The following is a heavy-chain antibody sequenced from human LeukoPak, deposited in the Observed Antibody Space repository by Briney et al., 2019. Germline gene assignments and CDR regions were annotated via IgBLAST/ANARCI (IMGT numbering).Heavy chain of an antibody. D-gene: IGHD3-10*01. J-gene: IGHJ4*02. CDR1: GYTFTTYA. V-gene: IGHV7-4-1*02. Sequence: ASVKVSCKASGYTFTTYAMNWVRQAPGQGLEWMGWINTNTGNPTYAQGFTGRFVFSLDTSVSTAYLRISSLKAEDTAVYYCARDRGITMVRGDIDYWGQGTLVTVSS. CDR3: ARDRGITMVRGDIDY. CDR2: INTNTGNP.